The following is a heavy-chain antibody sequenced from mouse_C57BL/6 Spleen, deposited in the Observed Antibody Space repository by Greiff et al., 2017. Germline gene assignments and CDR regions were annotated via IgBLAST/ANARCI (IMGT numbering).Heavy chain of an antibody. CDR1: GYSFTDYN. J-gene: IGHJ4*01. Sequence: EVQLQQSGPELVKPGASVKISCKASGYSFTDYNMNWVKQSNGKSLEWIVVINPNYGTTSYNQKIKGKATLTVDQSSSTAYMQLNSLTSEDSAVYYCARLKNLFSYAMDYWGQGTSVTVSS. D-gene: IGHD2-3*01. CDR3: ARLKNLFSYAMDY. CDR2: INPNYGTT. V-gene: IGHV1-39*01.